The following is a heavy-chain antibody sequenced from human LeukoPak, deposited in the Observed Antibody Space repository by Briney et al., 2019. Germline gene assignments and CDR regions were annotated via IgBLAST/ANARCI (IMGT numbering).Heavy chain of an antibody. D-gene: IGHD3-22*01. CDR1: GFTFSSYS. J-gene: IGHJ5*02. Sequence: GGPLRLSCAASGFTFSSYSMHWVRQAPGKGLEWVAVMSFDGDSEYYSDSVRGRFTVSRDNAKNTLYLQMNSLRPEDTAVYFCARVVVKNWFDPWGQGTLVTVSS. CDR3: ARVVVKNWFDP. CDR2: MSFDGDSE. V-gene: IGHV3-30-3*01.